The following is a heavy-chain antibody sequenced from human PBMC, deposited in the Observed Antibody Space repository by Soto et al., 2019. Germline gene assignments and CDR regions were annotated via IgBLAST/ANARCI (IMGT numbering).Heavy chain of an antibody. V-gene: IGHV1-46*01. CDR1: GYTFTSSY. D-gene: IGHD3-10*01. CDR2: INPSGGSA. J-gene: IGHJ6*02. CDR3: ARSQITMVRGVTGMDV. Sequence: ASVKVSCKASGYTFTSSYMHWVRQAPGQGLEWMGIINPSGGSANYAQKFQGRVTMTRDTSTSTVYMEVSSLRSEDTAVYYCARSQITMVRGVTGMDVWGQGTTVTVSS.